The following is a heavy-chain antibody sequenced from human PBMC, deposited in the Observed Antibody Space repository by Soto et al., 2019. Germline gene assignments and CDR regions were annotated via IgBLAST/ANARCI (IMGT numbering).Heavy chain of an antibody. CDR1: GLTFSSSA. V-gene: IGHV1-58*01. CDR2: IVVGSGST. J-gene: IGHJ6*02. D-gene: IGHD3-10*01. Sequence: SVKVSCKASGLTFSSSAVQWVRQARGQRLEWIGWIVVGSGSTKYAQKFQERVTITRDISTSTVYMELSSLSSEDTAVYYCARVGQNYYGMDVWGQGTTVTVSS. CDR3: ARVGQNYYGMDV.